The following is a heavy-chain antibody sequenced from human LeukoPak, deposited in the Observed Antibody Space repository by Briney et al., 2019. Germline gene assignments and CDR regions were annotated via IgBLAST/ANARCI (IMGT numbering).Heavy chain of an antibody. D-gene: IGHD5-24*01. CDR1: GYTLTELS. J-gene: IGHJ4*02. V-gene: IGHV1-24*01. Sequence: ASVTVSCKVSGYTLTELSMHWVRQAPGKGLEWMGGFDPEDGETIYAQKFQGRVTMTEDTSTDTAYMELSSLRSDDTAVYYCAREVGDGYNFDYWGQGTLVTVSS. CDR3: AREVGDGYNFDY. CDR2: FDPEDGET.